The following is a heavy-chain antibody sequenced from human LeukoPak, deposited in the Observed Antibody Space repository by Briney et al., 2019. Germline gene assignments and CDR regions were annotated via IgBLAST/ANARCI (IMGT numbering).Heavy chain of an antibody. CDR2: MDYSGVT. J-gene: IGHJ4*02. CDR3: ARGNSVWGSYSSFY. D-gene: IGHD3-16*01. CDR1: GASIRSSNY. V-gene: IGHV4-39*01. Sequence: PSETLSLTCTVSGASIRSSNYWAWIRPPPGKGLEWIGSMDYSGVTYYNPSLKSRVTISVDTSKNQFSLKLSSVTAADTAVYYCARGNSVWGSYSSFYWGQGTLVTVSS.